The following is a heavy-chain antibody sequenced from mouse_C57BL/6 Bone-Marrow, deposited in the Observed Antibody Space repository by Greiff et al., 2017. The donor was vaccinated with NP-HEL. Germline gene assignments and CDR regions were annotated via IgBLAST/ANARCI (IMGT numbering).Heavy chain of an antibody. CDR1: GYTFTEYT. Sequence: QVHVKQSGAELVKPGASVKLSCKASGYTFTEYTIHWVKQRSGQGLEWIGWFYPGSGSIKYNEKFKDKATLTADKSSSTVYMDLSRLTSEDSAVYFWARHGDYFGSSYGYFDVWGTGTTVTVSS. J-gene: IGHJ1*03. V-gene: IGHV1-62-2*01. CDR2: FYPGSGSI. CDR3: ARHGDYFGSSYGYFDV. D-gene: IGHD1-1*01.